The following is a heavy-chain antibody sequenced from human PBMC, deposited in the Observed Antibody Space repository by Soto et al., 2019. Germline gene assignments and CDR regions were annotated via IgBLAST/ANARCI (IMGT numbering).Heavy chain of an antibody. CDR1: GYTLTELS. CDR2: FDPEDGET. J-gene: IGHJ4*02. CDR3: AAPSSMIVAVGFDY. V-gene: IGHV1-24*01. D-gene: IGHD3-22*01. Sequence: ASVKISCKVSGYTLTELSMHWVRQAPGKGLEWMGGFDPEDGETIYAQKSQGRVTMTEDTSTDTAYMELSSLRSEDTAVYYCAAPSSMIVAVGFDYWGKGTLVTVSS.